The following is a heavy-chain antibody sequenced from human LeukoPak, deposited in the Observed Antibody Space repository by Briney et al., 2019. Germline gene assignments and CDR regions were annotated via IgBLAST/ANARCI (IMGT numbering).Heavy chain of an antibody. CDR1: GGTFSSYA. Sequence: SVKVSCKASGGTFSSYAISWVRQAPGQGLEWMGGIIPIFGTANYAQKFQGRVTITADESTSTAYMELSSLRSEDTAVYCCARSLRWQWLDFDYWGQGTLVTVSS. V-gene: IGHV1-69*13. J-gene: IGHJ4*02. CDR3: ARSLRWQWLDFDY. CDR2: IIPIFGTA. D-gene: IGHD5/OR15-5a*01.